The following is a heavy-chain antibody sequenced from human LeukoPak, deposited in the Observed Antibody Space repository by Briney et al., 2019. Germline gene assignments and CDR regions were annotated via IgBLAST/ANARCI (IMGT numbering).Heavy chain of an antibody. Sequence: GGSLRLSCAASGFTFDDYGMSWVRQAPGKGLEWVSGINWNGGSTGYADSVKGRFTISRDNAKNSLYLQMSSLRAEDTALYYCAIPARRGDFDYWGQGTLVTVFS. D-gene: IGHD6-6*01. J-gene: IGHJ4*02. CDR2: INWNGGST. V-gene: IGHV3-20*04. CDR3: AIPARRGDFDY. CDR1: GFTFDDYG.